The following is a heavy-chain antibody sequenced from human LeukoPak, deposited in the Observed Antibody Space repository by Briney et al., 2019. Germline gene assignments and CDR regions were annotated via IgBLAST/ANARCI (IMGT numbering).Heavy chain of an antibody. CDR2: IYPGDSGT. D-gene: IGHD1-26*01. Sequence: GESLKISCKGSGYSFTSYWIGWVRQMPGKGLEWMGLIYPGDSGTRYSPSFQGQVTISADESTSTAYLQWSSVKASDTAMYYCARGNNENYYDWFDPWGQGTLVTVSS. CDR1: GYSFTSYW. J-gene: IGHJ5*02. V-gene: IGHV5-51*01. CDR3: ARGNNENYYDWFDP.